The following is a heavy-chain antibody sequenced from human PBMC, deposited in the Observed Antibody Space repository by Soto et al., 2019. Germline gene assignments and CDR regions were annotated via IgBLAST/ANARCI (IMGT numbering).Heavy chain of an antibody. Sequence: QLQLQESGPGLVKPSETLSLTCTVSGGSISSSSYYWGWIRQPPGKGLEWIGSIYYSGSTYYNPSLKSRVTISVDTSKNQFSLKLSSVTAADTAVYYCASPPQDYGGNSVDPTWGQGTLVTVSS. V-gene: IGHV4-39*01. CDR1: GGSISSSSYY. J-gene: IGHJ5*02. D-gene: IGHD4-17*01. CDR2: IYYSGST. CDR3: ASPPQDYGGNSVDPT.